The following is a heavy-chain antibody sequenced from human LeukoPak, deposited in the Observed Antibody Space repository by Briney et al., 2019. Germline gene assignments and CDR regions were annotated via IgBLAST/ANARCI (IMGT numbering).Heavy chain of an antibody. CDR3: ARGQFWSGYSI. CDR2: IYTSGST. Sequence: SETLSLICTVSGGSISSYYWSWIRQPAGKGLEWIGRIYTSGSTNYNPSLKSRVTMSVDTSKNQFSLNLSSVTAADTAVYYCARGQFWSGYSIWGQGTLVTVSS. V-gene: IGHV4-4*07. D-gene: IGHD3-3*02. CDR1: GGSISSYY. J-gene: IGHJ4*02.